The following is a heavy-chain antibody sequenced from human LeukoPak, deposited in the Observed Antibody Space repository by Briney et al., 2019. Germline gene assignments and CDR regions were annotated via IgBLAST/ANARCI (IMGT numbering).Heavy chain of an antibody. CDR3: APAGIGWNKPFDY. D-gene: IGHD1/OR15-1a*01. CDR1: GFTFSSYG. CDR2: IRYDGSNK. V-gene: IGHV3-30*02. Sequence: PGGSLRLSCAASGFTFSSYGMHWVRQAPGKGLEWVAFIRYDGSNKYYADSVKGRFTISRDNSKNTLYLQMNSLRAEDTAVYYCAPAGIGWNKPFDYWGQGTLVTVSS. J-gene: IGHJ4*02.